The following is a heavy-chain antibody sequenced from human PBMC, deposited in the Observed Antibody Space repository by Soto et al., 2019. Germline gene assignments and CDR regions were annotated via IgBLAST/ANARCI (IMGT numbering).Heavy chain of an antibody. CDR2: ISAYNGNT. V-gene: IGHV1-18*01. J-gene: IGHJ4*02. D-gene: IGHD3-9*01. CDR1: GYTFTSYG. Sequence: GASVKVSCKASGYTFTSYGISWVRQAPGQGLEWMGWISAYNGNTNYAQKLQGRVTMTTDTSTSTAYMELRSLRSDDTAVYYCARDLLKYDILTGYQTWDYFDYWGQGTLVTVSS. CDR3: ARDLLKYDILTGYQTWDYFDY.